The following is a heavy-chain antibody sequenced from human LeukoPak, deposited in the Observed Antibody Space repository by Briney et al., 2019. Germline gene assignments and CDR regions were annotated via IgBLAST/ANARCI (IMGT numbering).Heavy chain of an antibody. CDR1: GFTFSSYW. CDR2: IKQDGSEK. V-gene: IGHV3-7*01. D-gene: IGHD3-16*01. CDR3: ARDLVRYYFDY. J-gene: IGHJ4*02. Sequence: GGSLRLSCAASGFTFSSYWMSWVRQAPGKGLKWVANIKQDGSEKYYVDSVKGRFTISRDNAKNSLYLQMNSLRAEDTAVYYCARDLVRYYFDYWGQGTLVTVSS.